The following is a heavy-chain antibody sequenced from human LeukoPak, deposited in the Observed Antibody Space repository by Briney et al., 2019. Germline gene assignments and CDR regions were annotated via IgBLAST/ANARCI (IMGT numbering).Heavy chain of an antibody. Sequence: SETLSLTCAVYGVSFSGYYWNWIRQPPGKGLEWIGEINHSGSTHYNPALKSRVTMSVDTSKNHFSMKLSYVTAADTAVYYCARDATTALPSAYWGQGTLVTVSS. D-gene: IGHD4-17*01. CDR1: GVSFSGYY. V-gene: IGHV4-34*01. CDR3: ARDATTALPSAY. CDR2: INHSGST. J-gene: IGHJ4*02.